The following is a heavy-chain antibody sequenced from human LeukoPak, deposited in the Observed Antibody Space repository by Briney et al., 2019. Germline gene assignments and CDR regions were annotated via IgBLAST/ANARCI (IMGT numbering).Heavy chain of an antibody. D-gene: IGHD6-19*01. CDR1: GGSFSGYY. V-gene: IGHV4-34*01. CDR2: INHSGST. CDR3: ARVNGWYSTAGQTFDP. Sequence: SETLSLTCAVYGGSFSGYYWSWIRQPPGKGLEWIGEINHSGSTNYNPSLKSRVTISVDTSKSQFSLKLSSVTAADTAVYYCARVNGWYSTAGQTFDPWGQGTLVTVSS. J-gene: IGHJ5*02.